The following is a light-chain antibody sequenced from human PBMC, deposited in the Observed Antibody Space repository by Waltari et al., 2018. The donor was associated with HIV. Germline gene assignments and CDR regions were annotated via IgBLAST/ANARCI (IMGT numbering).Light chain of an antibody. CDR3: SSYTSSSTLV. CDR1: SSDVGGYNY. J-gene: IGLJ1*01. Sequence: QSALTQPASVSGSPGQSITISCTGTSSDVGGYNYVSWYQQHPGKAPKLMIYDGSNRPSWVSNRFSGSKSGNTASLTISGLQAEDEADYYCSSYTSSSTLVFGTGTKVTVL. V-gene: IGLV2-14*03. CDR2: DGS.